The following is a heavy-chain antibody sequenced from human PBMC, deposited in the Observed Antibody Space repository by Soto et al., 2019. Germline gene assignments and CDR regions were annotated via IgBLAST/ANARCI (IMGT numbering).Heavy chain of an antibody. CDR3: ARDGGHSSGWYWFDP. Sequence: GGSLRLSCAASGFTVSSNYMSWVRQAPGKGLEWVANIKQDGSEKYYVDSVKGRFTISRDNAKNSLYLQMNSLRAEDTAVYYCARDGGHSSGWYWFDPWGQGTLVTVSS. V-gene: IGHV3-7*01. CDR1: GFTVSSNY. J-gene: IGHJ5*02. D-gene: IGHD6-19*01. CDR2: IKQDGSEK.